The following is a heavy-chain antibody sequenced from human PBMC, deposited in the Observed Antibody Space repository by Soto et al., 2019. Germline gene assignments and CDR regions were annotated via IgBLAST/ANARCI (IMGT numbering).Heavy chain of an antibody. Sequence: ASVKVSCKASGYTFTSYGISWVRQAPGQGLEWMGWISAYNGNTNYAQKLQGRVTMTTDTSTSTAYMELRSLRSDDTAVYYCARDDDITMIVVVSEGRPFGIWGQGRMVSV. CDR1: GYTFTSYG. D-gene: IGHD3-22*01. V-gene: IGHV1-18*01. CDR2: ISAYNGNT. J-gene: IGHJ3*02. CDR3: ARDDDITMIVVVSEGRPFGI.